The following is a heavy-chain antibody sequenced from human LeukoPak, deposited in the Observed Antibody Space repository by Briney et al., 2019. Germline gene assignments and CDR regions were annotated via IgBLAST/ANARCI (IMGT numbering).Heavy chain of an antibody. CDR1: GFTFSSYG. J-gene: IGHJ4*02. V-gene: IGHV3-33*06. CDR3: AKALPRYGDYSYYFDY. D-gene: IGHD4-17*01. CDR2: IWYDGSNK. Sequence: GGSLRLSCAASGFTFSSYGMHWVRQAPGKGLEWVAVIWYDGSNKYYADSVKGRFTISRDNSKNTLYLQMNSLRAEDTAVYYCAKALPRYGDYSYYFDYWGQGTLVTVSS.